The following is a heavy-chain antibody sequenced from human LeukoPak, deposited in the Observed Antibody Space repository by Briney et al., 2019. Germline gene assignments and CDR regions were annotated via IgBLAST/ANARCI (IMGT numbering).Heavy chain of an antibody. J-gene: IGHJ4*02. CDR3: ARQWGANGYGYFDY. CDR1: GGSISGHY. Sequence: NASETLSLTCTVSGGSISGHYWTWIRQPPGKRLEWMGYIYYSGSTNYNPSLKSRVTISLDTSKNQFSLKLRSVNAADTAVYYCARQWGANGYGYFDYWGQGTLVTVSS. V-gene: IGHV4-59*08. D-gene: IGHD5-12*01. CDR2: IYYSGST.